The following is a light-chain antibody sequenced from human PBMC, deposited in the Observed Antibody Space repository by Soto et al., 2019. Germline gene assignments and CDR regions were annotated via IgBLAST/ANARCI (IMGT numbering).Light chain of an antibody. V-gene: IGKV1-5*03. J-gene: IGKJ1*01. Sequence: DIQMTQSPSTLSASVGDRVTITCRASQSINNWLAWYQQKPGKAPKLLLYKASSLESGVPSRFSASGSGTEFTLTISSLQPDDFQTDYCQQYNSYWTFGQGTKVEIK. CDR3: QQYNSYWT. CDR2: KAS. CDR1: QSINNW.